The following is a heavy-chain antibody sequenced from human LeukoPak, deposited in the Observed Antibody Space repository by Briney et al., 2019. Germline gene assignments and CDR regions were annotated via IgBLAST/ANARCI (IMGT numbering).Heavy chain of an antibody. CDR2: IYYSGST. J-gene: IGHJ4*02. Sequence: SETLSLTCTISGGSIFSSSYHWGWIRQPPGKGLEWIGSIYYSGSTYYNPSLKSRVTISVDTSKNQFSLKLSSVTAADTAVYYCARDPYWGQGTLVTVSS. CDR3: ARDPY. CDR1: GGSIFSSSYH. V-gene: IGHV4-39*07.